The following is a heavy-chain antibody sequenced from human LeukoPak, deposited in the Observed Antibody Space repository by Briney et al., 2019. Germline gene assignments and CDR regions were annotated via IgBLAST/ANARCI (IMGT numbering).Heavy chain of an antibody. D-gene: IGHD2-2*01. J-gene: IGHJ6*02. V-gene: IGHV3-30-3*01. Sequence: PGGSLRLSCAASGFTFSSYAMHWVRQAPGKGLEWVAVISYDGSNKYYADSVKGRFTISRDNSRNTPYLQMNSLRAEDTAVYYCARDGGPVYCSSTSCFRGRYYYYGMDVWGQGTTVTVSS. CDR2: ISYDGSNK. CDR1: GFTFSSYA. CDR3: ARDGGPVYCSSTSCFRGRYYYYGMDV.